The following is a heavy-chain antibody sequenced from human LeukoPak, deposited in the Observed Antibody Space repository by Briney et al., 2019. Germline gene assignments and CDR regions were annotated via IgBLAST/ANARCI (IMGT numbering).Heavy chain of an antibody. CDR3: ARDAVNQLLSWLDYYYYMDV. V-gene: IGHV1-8*01. CDR1: GYTFTSYD. J-gene: IGHJ6*03. Sequence: ASVKVSCKASGYTFTSYDINWVRQATGQGLEWMGWMNPNSGNTGYAQKFQGRVTMTRNTSISTAYMELSSLRSEDTAVYYCARDAVNQLLSWLDYYYYMDVWGKGTTVTVSS. CDR2: MNPNSGNT. D-gene: IGHD2-2*01.